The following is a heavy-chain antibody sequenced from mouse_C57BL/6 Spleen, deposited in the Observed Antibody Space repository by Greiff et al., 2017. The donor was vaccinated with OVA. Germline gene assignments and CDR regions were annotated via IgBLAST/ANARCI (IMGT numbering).Heavy chain of an antibody. CDR1: GYAFSSSW. D-gene: IGHD1-1*01. V-gene: IGHV1-82*01. CDR2: IYPGDGDT. J-gene: IGHJ4*01. CDR3: ARSNYYGSSYAMDY. Sequence: QVRVKQSGPELVKPGASVKISCKASGYAFSSSWMNWVKQRPGKGLEWIGRIYPGDGDTNYNGKFKGKATLTADKSSSTAYMQLSSLTSEDSAVYFCARSNYYGSSYAMDYWGQGTSVTVSS.